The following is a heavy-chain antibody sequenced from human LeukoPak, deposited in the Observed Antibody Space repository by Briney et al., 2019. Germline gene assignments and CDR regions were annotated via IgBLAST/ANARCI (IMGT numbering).Heavy chain of an antibody. D-gene: IGHD5-12*01. J-gene: IGHJ6*03. Sequence: GGSLRLSCAASGLTFSSYSMNWVRQAPGKGLEWVSSISSSSSYIYYADSVKGRFTISRDNAQNSLYLQMNSLRAEDTAVYYCARDPHSGSYGNNYYYYMDVWGKGTTVTISS. CDR3: ARDPHSGSYGNNYYYYMDV. V-gene: IGHV3-21*01. CDR1: GLTFSSYS. CDR2: ISSSSSYI.